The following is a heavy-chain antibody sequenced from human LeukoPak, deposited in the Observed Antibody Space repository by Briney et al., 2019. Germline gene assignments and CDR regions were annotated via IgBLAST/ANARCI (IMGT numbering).Heavy chain of an antibody. CDR2: INPSGGST. V-gene: IGHV1-46*01. D-gene: IGHD6-13*01. CDR1: GYTFTSYY. CDR3: ARGGIRDSSSRSRSWYETYFDY. Sequence: GASVKASCKASGYTFTSYYMHWVRQAPGQGLEWMGIINPSGGSTSYAQKFQGRVTMTRDMSTSTVYMELSSLRSEDTAVYYCARGGIRDSSSRSRSWYETYFDYWGQGTLVTVSS. J-gene: IGHJ4*02.